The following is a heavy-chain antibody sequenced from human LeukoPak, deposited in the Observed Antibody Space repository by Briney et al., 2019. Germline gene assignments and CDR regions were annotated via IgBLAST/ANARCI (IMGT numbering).Heavy chain of an antibody. D-gene: IGHD3-22*01. Sequence: SETLSLTCTVSGGSISSNSYYWSCIRQPAGKGLECIGHIYTTGSTNYNPSLKSRVTISIDRSKNQFSLELSSVTAADTAVYYCAIESVYYYDSSGVHWGQGTLVTVSS. V-gene: IGHV4-61*09. J-gene: IGHJ4*02. CDR2: IYTTGST. CDR1: GGSISSNSYY. CDR3: AIESVYYYDSSGVH.